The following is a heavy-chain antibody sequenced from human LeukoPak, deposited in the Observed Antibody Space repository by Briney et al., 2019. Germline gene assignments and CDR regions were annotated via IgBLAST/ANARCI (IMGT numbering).Heavy chain of an antibody. CDR3: ARVWYHWNYGANGPDY. D-gene: IGHD1-7*01. V-gene: IGHV3-48*03. J-gene: IGHJ4*02. Sequence: GWALRLSFAASGFTFSSYEMNWFRQARAKGLEWVSYISSSGSTIYYAISVKGRFTISRDNAKNSLYLQMNSLRGEDTAVYYCARVWYHWNYGANGPDYWGQGTLVTVSS. CDR2: ISSSGSTI. CDR1: GFTFSSYE.